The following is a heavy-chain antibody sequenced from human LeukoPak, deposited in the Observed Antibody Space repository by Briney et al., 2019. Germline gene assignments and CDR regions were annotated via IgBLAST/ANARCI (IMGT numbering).Heavy chain of an antibody. J-gene: IGHJ4*02. V-gene: IGHV4-59*08. CDR3: ARLYDSSGYYYPFDY. CDR1: GGSISSYY. CDR2: IYYSGST. D-gene: IGHD3-22*01. Sequence: SETLSLTCTVSGGSISSYYWSWIRQPPGKGLEWIGYIYYSGSTNYNPSLKSRVTISVDTSKNHFSLKLSSVTAAGTAVYYCARLYDSSGYYYPFDYWGQGTLVTVSS.